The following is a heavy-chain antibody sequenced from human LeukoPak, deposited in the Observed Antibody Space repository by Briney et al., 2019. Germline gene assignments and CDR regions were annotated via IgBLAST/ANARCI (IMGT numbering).Heavy chain of an antibody. CDR1: GFTFSSYA. J-gene: IGHJ6*02. Sequence: GGSLRLSCAASGFTFSSYAMSWVRQAPGKGLEWVSAISGSGGSTYYADSVKGRFTISRDNAKDSLFLQMDSPRADDTAVYYCARGEVATTYYYGMDVWGQGTTVTVSS. V-gene: IGHV3-23*01. D-gene: IGHD5-12*01. CDR2: ISGSGGST. CDR3: ARGEVATTYYYGMDV.